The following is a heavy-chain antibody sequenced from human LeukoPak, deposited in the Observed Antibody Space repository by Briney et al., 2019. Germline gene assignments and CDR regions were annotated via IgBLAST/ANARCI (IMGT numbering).Heavy chain of an antibody. CDR2: VYYSGST. CDR1: GGSISSYY. Sequence: SSETLSLTCTVSGGSISSYYWSWIRQPPGKGLECIGYVYYSGSTNYNPSLKSRVTISVDTSKNQFSLKLSSVTAADTAVYYCARRSGYSSSEDYWGQGTLVTVSS. J-gene: IGHJ4*02. CDR3: ARRSGYSSSEDY. D-gene: IGHD3-22*01. V-gene: IGHV4-59*08.